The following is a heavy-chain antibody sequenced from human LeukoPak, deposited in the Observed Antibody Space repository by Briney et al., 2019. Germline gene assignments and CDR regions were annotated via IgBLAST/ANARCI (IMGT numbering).Heavy chain of an antibody. Sequence: GGSLRLSCAASRFTFSNYWMHWVRQAPGKGLVWVSRINTDGSSTNYADSVKGRFTISRDNAKNTVYLQMNSLRAEDTAVYYCANGAFRLYYIDVWGKGTTVTVSS. CDR1: RFTFSNYW. D-gene: IGHD3-16*01. CDR2: INTDGSST. V-gene: IGHV3-74*01. CDR3: ANGAFRLYYIDV. J-gene: IGHJ6*03.